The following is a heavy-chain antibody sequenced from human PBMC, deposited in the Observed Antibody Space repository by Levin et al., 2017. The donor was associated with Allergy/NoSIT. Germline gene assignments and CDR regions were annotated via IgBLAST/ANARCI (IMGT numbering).Heavy chain of an antibody. D-gene: IGHD3-22*01. Sequence: SQTLSLTCTVSGGSISSGDYYWSWIRQPPGKGLEWIGYIYYSGSTYYNPSLKSRVTISVDTSKNQFSLKLSSVTAADTAVYYCARLRITMMVPLDWGQGTLVTVSS. CDR1: GGSISSGDYY. J-gene: IGHJ4*02. CDR2: IYYSGST. V-gene: IGHV4-30-4*01. CDR3: ARLRITMMVPLD.